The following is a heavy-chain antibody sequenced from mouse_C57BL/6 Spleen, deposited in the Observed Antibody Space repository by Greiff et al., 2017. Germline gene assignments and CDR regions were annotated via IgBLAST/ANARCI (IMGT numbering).Heavy chain of an antibody. J-gene: IGHJ2*01. CDR2: INPNNGGT. D-gene: IGHD2-3*01. CDR3: AVGWLLSYYFDY. CDR1: GYTFTDYN. V-gene: IGHV1-22*01. Sequence: EVQLQQSGPELVKPGASVKMSCKASGYTFTDYNMHWVKQSHGKSLEWIGYINPNNGGTSYNQKFKGKATLTVNKSSSTAYMELRSLTSEDSAVYYCAVGWLLSYYFDYGGQGTTLTVSS.